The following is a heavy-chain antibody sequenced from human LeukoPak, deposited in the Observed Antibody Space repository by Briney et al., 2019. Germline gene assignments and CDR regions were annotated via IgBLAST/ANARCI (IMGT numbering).Heavy chain of an antibody. CDR1: GFTFSSYA. V-gene: IGHV3-30-3*01. J-gene: IGHJ4*02. D-gene: IGHD2-21*02. CDR2: ISYDGSNK. Sequence: GSLRLSCAASGFTFSSYAMHWVRQAPGKGLEWVAVISYDGSNKYYADSVKGRFTISRDNSKNTLYLQMNSLRAEDTAVYYCARERSSVVTDSRGFDYWGQGTLVTVSS. CDR3: ARERSSVVTDSRGFDY.